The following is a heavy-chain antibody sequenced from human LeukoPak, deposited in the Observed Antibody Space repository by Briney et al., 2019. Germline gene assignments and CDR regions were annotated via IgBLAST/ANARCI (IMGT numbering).Heavy chain of an antibody. CDR3: AKRIQYSSSSAYFDY. Sequence: GGSLRLSCAVSGFTFNNYAMSWVGQAPGKGLEWVSAISDSGGDTYYADSVKGRFTISRDNFKNTLYLQMNSLRAEDTATYYCAKRIQYSSSSAYFDYWGQGTLVTVSS. V-gene: IGHV3-23*01. J-gene: IGHJ4*02. CDR1: GFTFNNYA. CDR2: ISDSGGDT. D-gene: IGHD6-6*01.